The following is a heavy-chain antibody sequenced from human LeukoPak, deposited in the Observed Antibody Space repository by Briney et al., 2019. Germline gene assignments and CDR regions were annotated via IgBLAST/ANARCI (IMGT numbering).Heavy chain of an antibody. D-gene: IGHD3-22*01. CDR1: GGSFSGYY. J-gene: IGHJ4*02. CDR3: AGVRYYDSSGYHGLDY. Sequence: SETLSLTCAVYGGSFSGYYWSWIRQPPGKGLEWIGEINHSGSTNYNPSLKSRVTISVDTSKNQFSPKLSSVTAADTAVYYCAGVRYYDSSGYHGLDYWGQGTLVTVSS. CDR2: INHSGST. V-gene: IGHV4-34*01.